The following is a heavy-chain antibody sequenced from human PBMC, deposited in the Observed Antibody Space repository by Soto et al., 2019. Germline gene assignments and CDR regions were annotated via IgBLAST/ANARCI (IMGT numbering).Heavy chain of an antibody. V-gene: IGHV1-18*01. CDR3: ARGRYGDY. Sequence: QVQLVQSGAEVKTPGASVKVSCKASGYTFATYDINWVRQAPGQGLEWMGWISAHNGNTDYAQRLQGRVTVTRDTSTSTAYMELRSLRSDDTAVYYCARGRYGDYWGQGALVTVSS. CDR2: ISAHNGNT. CDR1: GYTFATYD. D-gene: IGHD1-1*01. J-gene: IGHJ4*02.